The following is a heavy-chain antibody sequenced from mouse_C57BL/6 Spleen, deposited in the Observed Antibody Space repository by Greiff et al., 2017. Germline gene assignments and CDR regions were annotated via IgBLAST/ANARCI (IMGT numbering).Heavy chain of an antibody. CDR3: ARAGGDFDY. Sequence: QVQLKESGPGLVQPSQSLSITCTVSGFSLTSYGVHWVRQSPGKGLEWLGVLWSGGSTDYNAAFISRLSISKDNPKSQVFFKMNSLQADDTAIYYCARAGGDFDYWGQGTTLTVSS. V-gene: IGHV2-2*01. CDR1: GFSLTSYG. CDR2: LWSGGST. J-gene: IGHJ2*01.